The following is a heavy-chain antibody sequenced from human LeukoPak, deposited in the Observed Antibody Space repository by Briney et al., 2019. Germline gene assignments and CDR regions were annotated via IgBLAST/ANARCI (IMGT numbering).Heavy chain of an antibody. J-gene: IGHJ4*02. CDR1: GFSFSNYW. CDR3: ARDPVPYYDSSGYYDY. Sequence: GGSLRLSCAASGFSFSNYWMSWVRQAPGKGLEWVANIKQDGSEKYYVDSVKGRFTISRDNAKNSLYLQMNSLRAEDTAVYYCARDPVPYYDSSGYYDYWGQGTLVTVSS. V-gene: IGHV3-7*01. D-gene: IGHD3-22*01. CDR2: IKQDGSEK.